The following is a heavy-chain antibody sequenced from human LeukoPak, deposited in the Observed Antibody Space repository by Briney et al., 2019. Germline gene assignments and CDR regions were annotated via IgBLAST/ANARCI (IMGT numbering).Heavy chain of an antibody. D-gene: IGHD3-22*01. CDR3: ARFEKFYDSGAHYLDY. CDR1: GGSISNYY. Sequence: SETLSLTCTVSGGSISNYYWSWIRQPPGKGLEWIGYIYYSGNTNYNPSLKSRVTMSVDTSKNRFSLKLNSVTAADTAVYYCARFEKFYDSGAHYLDYWGQGALVTVSS. CDR2: IYYSGNT. V-gene: IGHV4-59*12. J-gene: IGHJ4*02.